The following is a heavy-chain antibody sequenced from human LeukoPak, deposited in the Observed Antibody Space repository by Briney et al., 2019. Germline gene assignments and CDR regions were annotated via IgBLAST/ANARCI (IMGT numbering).Heavy chain of an antibody. V-gene: IGHV4-34*01. D-gene: IGHD2-2*01. CDR3: ARDRSPADDAFDI. CDR2: INHSGST. J-gene: IGHJ3*02. Sequence: PSETLSLTCAVYGGSFSGYYWSWIRQPPGKGLEWIGEINHSGSTNYNPSLKSRVTISVDTSKNQFSLKLSSVTAADTAVYYCARDRSPADDAFDIWGQGTMVTVSS. CDR1: GGSFSGYY.